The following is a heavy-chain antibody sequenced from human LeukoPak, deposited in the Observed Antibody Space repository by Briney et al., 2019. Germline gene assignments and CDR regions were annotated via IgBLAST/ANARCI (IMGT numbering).Heavy chain of an antibody. V-gene: IGHV3-23*01. CDR2: ISGSGGST. D-gene: IGHD3-10*01. J-gene: IGHJ3*02. Sequence: GGSLRLSCAAPGFTFSSYAMSWVRQAPGKGLEWVSAISGSGGSTYYADSVKGRFTISRDNSKNTLYLQMNSLRAEDTAVYYCARATMVRGVICAFDIWGQGTMVTVSS. CDR3: ARATMVRGVICAFDI. CDR1: GFTFSSYA.